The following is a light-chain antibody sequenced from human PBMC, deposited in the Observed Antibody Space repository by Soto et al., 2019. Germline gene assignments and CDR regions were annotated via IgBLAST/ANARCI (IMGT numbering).Light chain of an antibody. CDR2: GAS. J-gene: IGKJ1*01. CDR3: QQYGSSSLT. Sequence: EIVLTQSPGTLSLSPGERATLSCRASQSVSSNYLAWYQQKPGQAPRLLYYGASSRATGIPDRLSGSGSGTEFTLTISRLEAEDFAVYYCQQYGSSSLTFGQGTKVDIK. CDR1: QSVSSNY. V-gene: IGKV3-20*01.